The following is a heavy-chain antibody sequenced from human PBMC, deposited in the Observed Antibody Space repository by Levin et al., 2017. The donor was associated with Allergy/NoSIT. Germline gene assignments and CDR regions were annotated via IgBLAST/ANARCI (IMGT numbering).Heavy chain of an antibody. CDR3: ARDSRAVTFTSGWHPITDGMDV. J-gene: IGHJ6*02. V-gene: IGHV3-30*03. CDR1: GFTFSRYA. CDR2: ISYDGSNQ. D-gene: IGHD6-19*01. Sequence: PGGSLRLSCAASGFTFSRYAMFWVRQAPGKGLEWVALISYDGSNQYYGDSVKGRFTISRDNSKNTLYLQMNSLRAEDTAVYYCARDSRAVTFTSGWHPITDGMDVWGQGTTVTVSS.